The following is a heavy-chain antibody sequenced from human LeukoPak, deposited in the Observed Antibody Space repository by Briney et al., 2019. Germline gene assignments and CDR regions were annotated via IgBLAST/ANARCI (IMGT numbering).Heavy chain of an antibody. V-gene: IGHV3-9*01. J-gene: IGHJ4*02. D-gene: IGHD6-13*01. CDR1: GFTFDDYA. CDR3: AKDIAYSSSSAFDY. Sequence: GGSLRLSRAASGFTFDDYAMHWVRQAPGKGLEWVSGISWNSGSIGYADSVKGRFTISRDNAKNSLYLQMNSLRAVDTALYYCAKDIAYSSSSAFDYWGQGTLVTVSS. CDR2: ISWNSGSI.